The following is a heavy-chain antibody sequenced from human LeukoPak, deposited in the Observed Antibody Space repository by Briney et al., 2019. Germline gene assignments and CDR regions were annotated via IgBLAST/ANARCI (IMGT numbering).Heavy chain of an antibody. D-gene: IGHD6-13*01. CDR1: GLTFSSYA. Sequence: PGGSLRLSCEASGLTFSSYAMSWVRQASGKGLEWVSGISGSGGSTYYTDSVKGRFTISRGNSKNTLYLQMNSLRAEDTAVYYCAKDSRVTRSYSSSWPDAFDSWGQGTMVTVSS. J-gene: IGHJ3*02. CDR2: ISGSGGST. CDR3: AKDSRVTRSYSSSWPDAFDS. V-gene: IGHV3-23*01.